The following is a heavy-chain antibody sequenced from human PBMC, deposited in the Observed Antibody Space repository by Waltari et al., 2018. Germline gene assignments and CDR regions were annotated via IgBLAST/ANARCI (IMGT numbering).Heavy chain of an antibody. D-gene: IGHD2-8*01. CDR1: GFTVSNTF. J-gene: IGHJ4*02. Sequence: EVQLVETGGGLIQPGGSLRLSCAASGFTVSNTFMSWVRQAPGKGLEWVSFIYSDGSTFYADSVKGRFTISRDSSKNTLFLQMNSLRAEETAVYYCASSNDYGDYWGQGTLVTVSS. CDR3: ASSNDYGDY. CDR2: IYSDGST. V-gene: IGHV3-53*02.